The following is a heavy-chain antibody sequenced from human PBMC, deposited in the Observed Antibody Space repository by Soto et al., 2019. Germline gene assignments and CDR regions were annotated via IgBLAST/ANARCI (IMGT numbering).Heavy chain of an antibody. CDR1: DVSISSSTYF. CDR2: IYSSGST. Sequence: SETLSLTCTVSDVSISSSTYFWGWIRQPPGKGLEWIGSIYSSGSTYYNPSLKSRVTISVDTTKNQFSLKLSFMTAADAAVYYCARGPRNFDYWGQGALVTVSS. CDR3: ARGPRNFDY. J-gene: IGHJ4*02. V-gene: IGHV4-39*01.